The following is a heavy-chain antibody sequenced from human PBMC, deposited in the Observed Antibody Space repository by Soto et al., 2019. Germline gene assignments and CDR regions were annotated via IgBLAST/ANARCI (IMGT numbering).Heavy chain of an antibody. J-gene: IGHJ4*02. Sequence: PSDPLSPTFSCSGSPFCFSYWSWIRQPQGKGLELICYIFYSGHLKYNPSLKGRLTISVDPSKNQISLKLTSVTAADTAVYYCAKEGGGYRFDYWGQ. CDR3: AKEGGGYRFDY. D-gene: IGHD6-25*01. CDR1: GSPFCFSY. CDR2: IFYSGHL. V-gene: IGHV4-59*01.